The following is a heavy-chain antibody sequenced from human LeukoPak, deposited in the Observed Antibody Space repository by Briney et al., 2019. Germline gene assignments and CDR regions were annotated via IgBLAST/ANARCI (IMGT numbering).Heavy chain of an antibody. CDR3: ARDVPLYLAGYSSSFGWFDP. CDR1: GGSFSGYY. Sequence: PSETLSLTCAVYGGSFSGYYWSWIRQPPGKGLEWIGEINHSGSTNYNPSLKSRVTISVDTSKNQFSLKLSSVTAADTAVYYCARDVPLYLAGYSSSFGWFDPWGQGTLVTVSS. D-gene: IGHD6-13*01. V-gene: IGHV4-34*01. CDR2: INHSGST. J-gene: IGHJ5*02.